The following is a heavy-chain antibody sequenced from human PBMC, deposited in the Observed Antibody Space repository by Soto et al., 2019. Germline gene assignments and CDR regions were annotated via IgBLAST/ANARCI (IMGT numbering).Heavy chain of an antibody. Sequence: EVQLLESGGGLVQPGASLRLSCAASGFTFSSYAMSWVRQAPGQGLEWVSALSGSGGSTDYADSVKGRFTISRDNSKNTLYLQMNSLRAEDTAVYYCAKKNYCSGGSCPPRDYYYMDVWGKGTTVTVSS. V-gene: IGHV3-23*01. CDR2: LSGSGGST. CDR3: AKKNYCSGGSCPPRDYYYMDV. J-gene: IGHJ6*03. D-gene: IGHD2-15*01. CDR1: GFTFSSYA.